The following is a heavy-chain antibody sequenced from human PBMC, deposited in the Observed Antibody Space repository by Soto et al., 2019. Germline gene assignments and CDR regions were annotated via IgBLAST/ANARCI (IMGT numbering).Heavy chain of an antibody. D-gene: IGHD2-21*02. V-gene: IGHV1-2*04. CDR1: RYTFTGYY. CDR2: INPNSGGT. Sequence: ASVKVSCKASRYTFTGYYMHWVRQAPGQGLEWMGWINPNSGGTNYAQKFQGWVTMTRDTSISTAYMELSRLRSDDTAVYYCARAHCGGDCYSGVDYWGQGTLVTVSS. J-gene: IGHJ4*02. CDR3: ARAHCGGDCYSGVDY.